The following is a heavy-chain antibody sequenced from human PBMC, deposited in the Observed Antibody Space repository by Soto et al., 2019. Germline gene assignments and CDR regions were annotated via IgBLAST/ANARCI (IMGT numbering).Heavy chain of an antibody. J-gene: IGHJ3*01. CDR2: IHPGGQII. D-gene: IGHD2-2*01. CDR1: GFTFSSSE. V-gene: IGHV3-48*03. Sequence: PGGSLSLSCAASGFTFSSSEMYWVRQAPGKGLEWVSYIHPGGQIIFYADSVKGRFTISRDNAKNSVYLQMNNLRAEDTAVYYCARQGSSWGQGTMVTVSS. CDR3: ARQGSS.